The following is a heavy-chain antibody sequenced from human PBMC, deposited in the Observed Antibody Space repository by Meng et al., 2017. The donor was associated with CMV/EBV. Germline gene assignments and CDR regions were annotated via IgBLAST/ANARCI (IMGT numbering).Heavy chain of an antibody. J-gene: IGHJ6*02. CDR3: ARGVYYDFWSGYYYYYGMDV. CDR1: GGSISSGDYY. CDR2: IYYSGST. Sequence: SETLSLTCTVSGGSISSGDYYWSWIRQPPGKGLEWIGYIYYSGSTYYNPSLKSRVTISVDTSKNQFSLKLSSVTAADTAVYYCARGVYYDFWSGYYYYYGMDVWGQGTTVTVSS. D-gene: IGHD3-3*01. V-gene: IGHV4-30-4*08.